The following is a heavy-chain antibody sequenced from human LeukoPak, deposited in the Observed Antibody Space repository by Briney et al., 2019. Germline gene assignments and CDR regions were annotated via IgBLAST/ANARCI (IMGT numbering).Heavy chain of an antibody. CDR3: AKPYYYDSSGYPFFDY. D-gene: IGHD3-22*01. V-gene: IGHV3-30*18. J-gene: IGHJ4*02. CDR1: GFTFSSYG. CDR2: ISYDGSNK. Sequence: GGSLRLSCAASGFTFSSYGMHWVRQAPGKGLEWVAVISYDGSNKYYADSVKGRFTISRDNSKNTPYLQMNSLRAEDTAVYYCAKPYYYDSSGYPFFDYWGQGTLVTVSS.